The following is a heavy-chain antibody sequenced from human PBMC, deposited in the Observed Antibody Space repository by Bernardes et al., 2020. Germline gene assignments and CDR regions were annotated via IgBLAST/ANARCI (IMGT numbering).Heavy chain of an antibody. J-gene: IGHJ6*03. CDR3: TRPQGDGYCTSISCFSYYYMDV. CDR2: IRSKAYGGTT. D-gene: IGHD2-2*01. CDR1: GFSFGDYA. Sequence: GGSLRLSCTTSGFSFGDYAMSWVRQAPGKGLEWVGFIRSKAYGGTTEYAASVKGRIILSRDDSKSIAYLQMNSLKTEDTAVYYCTRPQGDGYCTSISCFSYYYMDVWGKGTTVTVSS. V-gene: IGHV3-49*04.